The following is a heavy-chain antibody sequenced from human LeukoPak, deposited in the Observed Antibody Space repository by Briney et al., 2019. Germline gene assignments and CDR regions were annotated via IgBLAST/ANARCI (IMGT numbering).Heavy chain of an antibody. D-gene: IGHD4-17*01. CDR2: IYTSGST. J-gene: IGHJ4*02. Sequence: PSETLPLTCTVSGGSISSYYWSWIRQPAGKGLEWIGRIYTSGSTNYNPSLKSRVTMSVDTSKNQFSLKLSSVTAADTAVYYCARERPPYGDYAFFDYWGQGTLVTVSS. CDR1: GGSISSYY. CDR3: ARERPPYGDYAFFDY. V-gene: IGHV4-4*07.